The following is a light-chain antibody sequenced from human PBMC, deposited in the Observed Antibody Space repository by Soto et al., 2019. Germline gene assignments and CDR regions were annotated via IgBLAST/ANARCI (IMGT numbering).Light chain of an antibody. J-gene: IGLJ1*01. CDR3: TSYTSSSTYV. Sequence: QSALTQPASGSGSPGQSITISCTGTSSDVGGYDYVSWYQQHPGKAPKFLIYEVTNRPSGVSHRFSGSKSGNTASLTISGLQAEDEADYYCTSYTSSSTYVFGTGTKLTVL. CDR1: SSDVGGYDY. CDR2: EVT. V-gene: IGLV2-14*01.